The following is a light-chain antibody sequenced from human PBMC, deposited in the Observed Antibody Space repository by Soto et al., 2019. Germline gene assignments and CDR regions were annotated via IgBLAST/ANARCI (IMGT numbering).Light chain of an antibody. V-gene: IGKV3-11*01. Sequence: EIVLTQSPGTLSLSSGERATLSCRASQSVSSYLAWYQQKPGQAPRLLIYDASNRATGIPARFSGSGSGTDFTLTISSLEPEDFAVYYCQQRSNWPITFGQGTRLEIK. CDR3: QQRSNWPIT. J-gene: IGKJ5*01. CDR1: QSVSSY. CDR2: DAS.